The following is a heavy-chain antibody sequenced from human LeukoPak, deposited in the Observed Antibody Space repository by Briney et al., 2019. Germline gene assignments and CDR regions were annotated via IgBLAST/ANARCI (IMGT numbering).Heavy chain of an antibody. D-gene: IGHD6-19*01. J-gene: IGHJ6*03. CDR1: GYTFTGYY. Sequence: ASVKVSCKTSGYTFTGYYIHWVRQAPGQGLEWMGWINPNSGDTDYAQKFQGRVTMTRDTSISTGYMELSRLRSDDTAVYYCAASGWYNYYYYMDVWGKGTTVTVSS. CDR2: INPNSGDT. CDR3: AASGWYNYYYYMDV. V-gene: IGHV1-2*02.